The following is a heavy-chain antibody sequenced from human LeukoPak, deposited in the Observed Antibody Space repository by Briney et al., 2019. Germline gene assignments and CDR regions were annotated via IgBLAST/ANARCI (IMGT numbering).Heavy chain of an antibody. CDR3: ARYRGHCSGGTCYPFDH. J-gene: IGHJ4*02. CDR1: DGSIDTRSYS. CDR2: ISYGGST. Sequence: SSGTLSLSCTVSDGSIDTRSYSWGWIRQPPGKGLEWIGTISYGGSTYYNPSLKSRVAISVDTSKNQFSLKLSSVTAADTAVYYCARYRGHCSGGTCYPFDHWGQGTLVTVSS. V-gene: IGHV4-39*01. D-gene: IGHD2-15*01.